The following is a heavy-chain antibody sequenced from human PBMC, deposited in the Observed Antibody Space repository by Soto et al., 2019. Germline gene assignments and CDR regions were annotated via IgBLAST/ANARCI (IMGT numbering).Heavy chain of an antibody. D-gene: IGHD3-3*01. CDR3: ARGARITIFGVVIITWFDP. CDR2: INPNSGGT. J-gene: IGHJ5*02. Sequence: ASVKVSCKAYGYTFTGYYMHWVRQAPGQGLEWMGWINPNSGGTNYAQKFQGWVTMTRDTSISTAYMELSRLRSDDTAVHYCARGARITIFGVVIITWFDPWGQGTLVTVSS. CDR1: GYTFTGYY. V-gene: IGHV1-2*04.